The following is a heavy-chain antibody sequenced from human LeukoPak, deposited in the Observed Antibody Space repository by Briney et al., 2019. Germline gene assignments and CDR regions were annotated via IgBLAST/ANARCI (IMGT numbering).Heavy chain of an antibody. J-gene: IGHJ4*02. D-gene: IGHD5-18*01. CDR3: ARHRRYSYGYDYFDY. V-gene: IGHV4-39*01. Sequence: SETLSLTCTVSGGSISSSSAYWGWIRQPPGKGLEWIGSIYYSKNTYYNPSLKSRVTISVDTSKNQFSLKLSSVTAADTAVYYCARHRRYSYGYDYFDYWGQGTLVTVSS. CDR1: GGSISSSSAY. CDR2: IYYSKNT.